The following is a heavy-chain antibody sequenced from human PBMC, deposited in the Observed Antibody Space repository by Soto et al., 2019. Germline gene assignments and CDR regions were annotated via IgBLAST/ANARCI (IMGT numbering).Heavy chain of an antibody. Sequence: GGSLRLSCAASGFTFSDYFLTWIRQAPGKGLEWVSFISSSGSDIYYADSVKGRFTISRDNAQNSLYLQMNSLRAEDTAVYYCARDLFYGMDVWGQGTTVTVSS. CDR3: ARDLFYGMDV. V-gene: IGHV3-11*01. CDR1: GFTFSDYF. CDR2: ISSSGSDI. J-gene: IGHJ6*02.